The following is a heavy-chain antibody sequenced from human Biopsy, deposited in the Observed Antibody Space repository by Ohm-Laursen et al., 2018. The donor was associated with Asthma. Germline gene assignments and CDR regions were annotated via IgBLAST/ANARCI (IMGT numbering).Heavy chain of an antibody. D-gene: IGHD2-2*01. CDR1: RGTFNTSV. CDR2: INSVFGTT. V-gene: IGHV1-69*13. J-gene: IGHJ4*02. Sequence: SVKVSCKSLRGTFNTSVIGWVPQAPGPGLEWMGGINSVFGTTTYPQKFQDRVTITADDSPSTVYMELSSLRSEVTAVYYCARKAGSCISRTCYSLDFWGQGPLVPLSS. CDR3: ARKAGSCISRTCYSLDF.